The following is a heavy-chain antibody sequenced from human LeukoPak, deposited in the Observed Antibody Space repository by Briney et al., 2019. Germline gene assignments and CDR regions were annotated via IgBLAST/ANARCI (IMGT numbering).Heavy chain of an antibody. V-gene: IGHV3-74*03. CDR2: IDNAGSIT. J-gene: IGHJ4*02. CDR1: GFTFSNYW. CDR3: VGTIASRGSEY. Sequence: AGGSLRLSCAASGFTFSNYWIHWVRQAPGKGLVWVSRIDNAGSITTYADSVKGRFTISRDSAENTLYLQMNSLRVEDTAVYYCVGTIASRGSEYWGQGALVTVSS. D-gene: IGHD6-6*01.